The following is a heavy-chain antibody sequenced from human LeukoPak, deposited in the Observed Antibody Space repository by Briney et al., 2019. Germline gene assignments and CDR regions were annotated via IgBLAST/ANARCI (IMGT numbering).Heavy chain of an antibody. Sequence: ASVKVSCKASGYTFTGYYMHWVRQAPGQGLEWMGWINPNSGGTNYAQKFQGRVTMTRDTSISTAYMELSRLRSDDTAVCYCARVPRIVGATRSNWFDPWGQGTLVTVTS. CDR2: INPNSGGT. CDR3: ARVPRIVGATRSNWFDP. V-gene: IGHV1-2*02. CDR1: GYTFTGYY. D-gene: IGHD1-26*01. J-gene: IGHJ5*02.